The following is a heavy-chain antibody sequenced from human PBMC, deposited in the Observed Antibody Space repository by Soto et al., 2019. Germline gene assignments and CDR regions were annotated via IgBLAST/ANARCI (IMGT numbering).Heavy chain of an antibody. CDR2: IYHSGST. V-gene: IGHV4-30-4*01. J-gene: IGHJ6*02. Sequence: QMQLQESGPGLVKPSQTLSLTCTVSGGSMSSGDYYWNWIRQPPGKGLEWIGYIYHSGSTLYNPSLKSRGTLSVNTSKNQFYLRLTAVTAADTAVYFCARDFDFGLDVWGQGTTVNVSS. CDR3: ARDFDFGLDV. CDR1: GGSMSSGDYY.